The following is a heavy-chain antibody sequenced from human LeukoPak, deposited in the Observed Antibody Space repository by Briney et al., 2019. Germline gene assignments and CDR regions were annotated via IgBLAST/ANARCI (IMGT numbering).Heavy chain of an antibody. CDR1: GGTFSSYA. CDR3: ARDLESPEYYFDY. V-gene: IGHV1-69*13. J-gene: IGHJ4*02. Sequence: SAKVSCKASGGTFSSYAISWVRQAPGQGLEWMGGIIPIFGTANYAQKFQGRVTITADESTSTAYMELSSLRSEDTAVYYCARDLESPEYYFDYWGQGTLVTVSS. CDR2: IIPIFGTA.